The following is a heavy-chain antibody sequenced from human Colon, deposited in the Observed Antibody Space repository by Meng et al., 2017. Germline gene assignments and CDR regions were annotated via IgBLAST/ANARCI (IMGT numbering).Heavy chain of an antibody. V-gene: IGHV2-5*01. CDR2: IYWNDEK. D-gene: IGHD3-3*01. CDR1: VFSLSTSGAG. Sequence: QITLKEAGAWLGKHTPTLTLNCSFSVFSLSTSGAGVGWIRQPPGKPLEWLAVIYWNDEKRYVPGLKSRLTITKDTSKNQVVLTMTNVDTVDTATYYCGHRRGMDASGGVFDPWGQGTLVTVSS. CDR3: GHRRGMDASGGVFDP. J-gene: IGHJ5*02.